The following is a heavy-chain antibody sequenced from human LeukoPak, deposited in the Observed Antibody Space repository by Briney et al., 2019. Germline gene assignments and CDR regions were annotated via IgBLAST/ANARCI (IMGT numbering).Heavy chain of an antibody. CDR3: AREGREGYNYPALDF. CDR2: MKHDGIEK. D-gene: IGHD5-24*01. V-gene: IGHV3-7*05. J-gene: IGHJ4*02. CDR1: GFSFRNYW. Sequence: PGGSLRLSCVASGFSFRNYWMAWVRQAPGKGLEWVANMKHDGIEKYHVDSLKGRFTTSRDNTKNSLYLHMSSLRVDDTAVYYCAREGREGYNYPALDFWGQGILVTVSS.